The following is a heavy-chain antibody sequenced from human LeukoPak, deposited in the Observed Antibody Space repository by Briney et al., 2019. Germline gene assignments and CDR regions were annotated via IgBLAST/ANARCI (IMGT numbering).Heavy chain of an antibody. D-gene: IGHD1-26*01. V-gene: IGHV4-4*07. CDR3: ARETLGHSGSYYGEYFQH. Sequence: KSSETLSLTCTVSGGSINSYYWSWIRQPAGKRLEWIGRIYTSGSTNYNPSLKSRVTMSVDTSKNQFSLKLSSVTAADTAVYYCARETLGHSGSYYGEYFQHWGQGTLVTVSS. CDR1: GGSINSYY. J-gene: IGHJ1*01. CDR2: IYTSGST.